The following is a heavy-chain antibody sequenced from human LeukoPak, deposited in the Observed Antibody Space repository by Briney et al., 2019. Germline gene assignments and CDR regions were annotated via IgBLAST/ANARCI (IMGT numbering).Heavy chain of an antibody. V-gene: IGHV3-48*02. D-gene: IGHD4-23*01. CDR2: IGTSSSII. CDR3: ARHDYGGNSGDY. J-gene: IGHJ4*02. CDR1: GFTFSSYS. Sequence: AGSLRLSCAASGFTFSSYSMNWVRQAPGKGLEWVSYIGTSSSIIYYADSVKGRFTISRDNAKNSLYLQMNSLRDEDTAVYYCARHDYGGNSGDYWGQGTLVTVSS.